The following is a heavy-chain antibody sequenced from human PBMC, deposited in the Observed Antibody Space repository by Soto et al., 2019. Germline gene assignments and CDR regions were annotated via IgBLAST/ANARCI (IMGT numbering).Heavy chain of an antibody. D-gene: IGHD1-26*01. V-gene: IGHV1-69*12. CDR2: IIPIFGTA. Sequence: QVQLVQSGAEVKKPGSSVKVSCKASGGTFSSYAISWVRQAPGQGLEWMGGIIPIFGTADYAQKFQGRVTITAEESTSKAYMELSSLRSEDTAVYYCASHSGSSPEGRYYYGVDVWGQGTTVTVSS. CDR1: GGTFSSYA. J-gene: IGHJ6*02. CDR3: ASHSGSSPEGRYYYGVDV.